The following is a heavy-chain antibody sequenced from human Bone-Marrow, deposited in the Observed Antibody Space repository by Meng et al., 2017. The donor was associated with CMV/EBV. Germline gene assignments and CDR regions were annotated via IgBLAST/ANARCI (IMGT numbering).Heavy chain of an antibody. D-gene: IGHD2/OR15-2a*01. J-gene: IGHJ6*02. V-gene: IGHV3-11*04. CDR3: ATFRCSGNRCFSYYFYYGMDA. CDR2: ISSSGSTI. Sequence: GGSLRLSCAASGFTFSDYYMSWIRQAPGKGLEWVSYISSSGSTIYYADSVKGRFTISRDNAKNSLYLQLSSLRAEDTAVYYCATFRCSGNRCFSYYFYYGMDAWGQGTTVTASS. CDR1: GFTFSDYY.